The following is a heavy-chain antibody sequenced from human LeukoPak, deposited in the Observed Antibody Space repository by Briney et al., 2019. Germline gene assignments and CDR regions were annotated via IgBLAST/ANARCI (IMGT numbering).Heavy chain of an antibody. V-gene: IGHV3-21*04. CDR2: ISSSTSYI. D-gene: IGHD3-10*01. J-gene: IGHJ5*02. CDR3: ARVKKGWFGRLNWFDP. Sequence: GGSLRLSCAASGFTFSSYSMNWIRQAPGKGLEWVSSISSSTSYIYYADSVKGRFTISRDNSKNTLYLQMNSLRAEDTAVYYCARVKKGWFGRLNWFDPWGQGTLVTVSS. CDR1: GFTFSSYS.